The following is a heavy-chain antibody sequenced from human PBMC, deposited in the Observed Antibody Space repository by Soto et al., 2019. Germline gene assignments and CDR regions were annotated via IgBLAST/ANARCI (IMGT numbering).Heavy chain of an antibody. CDR2: IYYSGST. Sequence: SETLSLTCTVSGGSISSSSYYWGWIRQPPGKGLEWIGSIYYSGSTYYNPSLKSRVTISVDTSKNQCSLKLSSVTAADMAVYYCARQLRAVADLDYWGQGTLVTVSS. CDR1: GGSISSSSYY. J-gene: IGHJ4*02. D-gene: IGHD6-19*01. CDR3: ARQLRAVADLDY. V-gene: IGHV4-39*01.